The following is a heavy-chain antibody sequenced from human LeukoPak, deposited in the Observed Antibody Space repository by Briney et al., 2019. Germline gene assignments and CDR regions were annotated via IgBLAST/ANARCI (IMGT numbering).Heavy chain of an antibody. CDR3: ARWKLLDY. V-gene: IGHV3-30*01. CDR2: ISYDGSNK. Sequence: RGSLRLSCAASGFTFSSYAMHWVRQAPGKGLEWVAVISYDGSNKYYADSVKGRFTISRDNSKNALYLQMNSLRAEDTAVYYCARWKLLDYWGQGTLVTVSS. J-gene: IGHJ4*02. D-gene: IGHD2-15*01. CDR1: GFTFSSYA.